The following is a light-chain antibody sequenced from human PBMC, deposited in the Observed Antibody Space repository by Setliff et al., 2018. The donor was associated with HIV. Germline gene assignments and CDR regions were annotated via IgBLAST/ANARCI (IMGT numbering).Light chain of an antibody. CDR3: YSFAGDYVV. CDR1: SSDVGHFNY. V-gene: IGLV2-11*01. J-gene: IGLJ2*01. Sequence: QSALTQPRSVSGSPGQSVTISCTGTSSDVGHFNYVSWYQQHPGKVPKLMVYDVTKRPSGVPDRFSGSKSGNTASLTLSGLQAEDEADYYCYSFAGDYVVFGVGTRVTVL. CDR2: DVT.